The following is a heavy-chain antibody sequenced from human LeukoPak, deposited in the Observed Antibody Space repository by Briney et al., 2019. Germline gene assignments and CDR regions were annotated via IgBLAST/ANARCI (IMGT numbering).Heavy chain of an antibody. CDR1: GGSISSGSYY. J-gene: IGHJ5*02. D-gene: IGHD6-6*01. CDR3: ARVKVIAARRWFDP. CDR2: IYTSGST. Sequence: SQTLSLTCTVSGGSISSGSYYWSWIRQPAGKGLEWIGRIYTSGSTNYNPSLKSRVTISVDTSKNQSSLKLSSVTAADTAVYYCARVKVIAARRWFDPWGQGTLVTVSS. V-gene: IGHV4-61*02.